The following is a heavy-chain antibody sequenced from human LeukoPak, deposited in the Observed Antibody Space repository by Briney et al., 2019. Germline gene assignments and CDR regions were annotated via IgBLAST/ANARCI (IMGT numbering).Heavy chain of an antibody. CDR3: ARGLCSGGSCPTTKPYYYYGMDV. J-gene: IGHJ6*02. CDR2: IYYSGST. V-gene: IGHV4-59*12. D-gene: IGHD2-15*01. CDR1: GGSISSYY. Sequence: SETLSLTCTVSGGSISSYYWSWIRQPPGKGPEWIGYIYYSGSTNYNPSLKSRVTISVDTSKNQFSLKLSSVTAADTAVYYCARGLCSGGSCPTTKPYYYYGMDVWGQGTTVTVSS.